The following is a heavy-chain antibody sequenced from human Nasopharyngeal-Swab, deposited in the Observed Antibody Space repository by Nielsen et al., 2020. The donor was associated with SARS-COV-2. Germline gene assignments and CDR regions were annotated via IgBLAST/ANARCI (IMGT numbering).Heavy chain of an antibody. CDR1: CGSFNGYF. J-gene: IGHJ6*02. D-gene: IGHD4-23*01. CDR3: ARAPIYGGNSFYYYYYGMDV. Sequence: SETLSLTCAVYCGSFNGYFWSWIRQPPGEGLEWIGEINHSGSTNYNPSLKSRVTISVDTSKNQFSLKLSSVTAADTAVYYCARAPIYGGNSFYYYYYGMDVWGQGTTVTVSS. V-gene: IGHV4-34*01. CDR2: INHSGST.